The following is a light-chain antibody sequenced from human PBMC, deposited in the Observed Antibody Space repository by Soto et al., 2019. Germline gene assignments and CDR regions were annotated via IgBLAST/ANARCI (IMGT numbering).Light chain of an antibody. CDR3: SSYTSSSTPL. J-gene: IGLJ2*01. CDR1: SSDVGGYNY. CDR2: DVS. Sequence: QSALTQPASVSGSPGPSTTISCTGTSSDVGGYNYVSWYQQHPGKAPKLMIYDVSNRPSGVSNRFSGSKSGNTASLTISGLQAEYEADYYCSSYTSSSTPLFGGGTKLPVL. V-gene: IGLV2-14*01.